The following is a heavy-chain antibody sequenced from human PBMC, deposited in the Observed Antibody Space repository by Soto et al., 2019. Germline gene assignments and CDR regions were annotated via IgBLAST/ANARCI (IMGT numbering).Heavy chain of an antibody. CDR1: CFSLSSYY. J-gene: IGHJ6*02. CDR3: TRAGSDPGNFYISNYYAMDV. Sequence: SLILYFASSCFSLSSYYMSWVRQAPGKGLEWVSLIYSGGDTYYADSVKGRFTISRDISSNTIYLHMTSLRADDTAIYYCTRAGSDPGNFYISNYYAMDVWGRGPTVTVSS. D-gene: IGHD3-10*01. V-gene: IGHV3-53*01. CDR2: IYSGGDT.